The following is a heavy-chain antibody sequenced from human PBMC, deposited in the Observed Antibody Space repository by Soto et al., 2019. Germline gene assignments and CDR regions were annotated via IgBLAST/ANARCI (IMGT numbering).Heavy chain of an antibody. CDR3: ATSAARNYYYGMDV. CDR1: GGTFSSYA. J-gene: IGHJ6*02. CDR2: LIPIFGTA. V-gene: IGHV1-69*12. Sequence: QVQMVQSGDEVKKPGCSVKVSCKASGGTFSSYAISWVRQAPGQGLEWMGGLIPIFGTANYAQKFQGRVTITADESTSTAYMELSSLRSEDTAVYYSATSAARNYYYGMDVWGQGTTVTVSS.